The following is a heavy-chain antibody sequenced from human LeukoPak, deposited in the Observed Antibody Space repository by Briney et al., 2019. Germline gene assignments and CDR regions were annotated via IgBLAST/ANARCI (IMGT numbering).Heavy chain of an antibody. Sequence: ASVKVSCKASGSTFRSYDINWVRQAPGQGLEWMGGITPMFGTANYAQKFQGRVTITADESTSTAYMELSSLRSEDTAVYYCARDAAIYDTSAYYYLWWGQGTLVTVSS. CDR1: GSTFRSYD. V-gene: IGHV1-69*13. CDR2: ITPMFGTA. D-gene: IGHD3-22*01. CDR3: ARDAAIYDTSAYYYLW. J-gene: IGHJ4*02.